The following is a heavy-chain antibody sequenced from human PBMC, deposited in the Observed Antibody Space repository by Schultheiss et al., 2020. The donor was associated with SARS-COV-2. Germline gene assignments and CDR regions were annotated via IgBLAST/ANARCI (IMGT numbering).Heavy chain of an antibody. CDR3: ARVKGYSYGQFDY. Sequence: GGSLRLSCAASGFTFSSYSMNWVRQAPGKGLEWVSAISGSGGSTYYADSVKGRFTISRDNSKNTLYLQMNSLRAEDTAVYYCARVKGYSYGQFDYWGQGTLVTVSS. V-gene: IGHV3-23*01. J-gene: IGHJ4*02. CDR2: ISGSGGST. D-gene: IGHD5-18*01. CDR1: GFTFSSYS.